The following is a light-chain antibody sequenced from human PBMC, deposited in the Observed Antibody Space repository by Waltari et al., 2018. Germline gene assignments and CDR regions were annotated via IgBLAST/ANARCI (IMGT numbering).Light chain of an antibody. CDR1: QSLLRSTGYNF. CDR2: LGS. CDR3: MQALHTPTT. Sequence: DIVMTQSPLSLSVTPGDPASISCRSSQSLLRSTGYNFLDWYVQKPGQPPQLLISLGSDRASGVPDRFSGSGTGTDFTLKISRVEAEDVGIYYCMQALHTPTTFGPGTKVDIK. J-gene: IGKJ3*01. V-gene: IGKV2-28*01.